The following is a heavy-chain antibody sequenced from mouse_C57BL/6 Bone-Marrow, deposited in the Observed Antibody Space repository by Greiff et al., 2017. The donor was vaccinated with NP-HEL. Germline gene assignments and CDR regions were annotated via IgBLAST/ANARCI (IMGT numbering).Heavy chain of an antibody. CDR3: AREHYYGSSGWYFDV. J-gene: IGHJ1*03. Sequence: VQLQQPGAELVMPGASVKLSCKASGYTFTSYWMHWVKQRPGQGLEWIGEIDPSDSYTNYNQKFKGKSTLTVDKSSSTAYMQLSSLTSEDSAVYYCAREHYYGSSGWYFDVWGTGTTVTVSS. D-gene: IGHD1-1*01. V-gene: IGHV1-69*01. CDR2: IDPSDSYT. CDR1: GYTFTSYW.